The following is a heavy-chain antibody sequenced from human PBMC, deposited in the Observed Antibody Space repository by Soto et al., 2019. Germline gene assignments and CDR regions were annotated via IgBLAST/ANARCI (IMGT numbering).Heavy chain of an antibody. D-gene: IGHD3-22*01. CDR2: ISSSSGNV. Sequence: EGQLVDSGGGLVRPGGSLRLSCAGSGFTFSRYSMNWVRQAPGKGLEWVSSISSSSGNVYYAESVKGRFTISRDNAKNSLYLQINSLRAEDTAVYYCARDGHYDSSVYYSDAFDIWGQGTMVTVSS. J-gene: IGHJ3*02. CDR3: ARDGHYDSSVYYSDAFDI. CDR1: GFTFSRYS. V-gene: IGHV3-21*01.